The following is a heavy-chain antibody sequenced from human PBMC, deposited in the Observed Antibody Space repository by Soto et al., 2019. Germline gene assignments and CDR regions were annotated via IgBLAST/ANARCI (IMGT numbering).Heavy chain of an antibody. V-gene: IGHV3-23*01. CDR2: ISGSGGST. D-gene: IGHD3-22*01. CDR1: GFTFRSYA. CDR3: AKDPPYDSSGYYSTFDY. J-gene: IGHJ4*02. Sequence: GGSLRLSSAASGFTFRSYAMSWVRQAPGKGLEWVSAISGSGGSTYYADSVKGRFTISRDNSKNTLYLQMNSLRAEDTAVYYCAKDPPYDSSGYYSTFDYWGQGNLVTGSS.